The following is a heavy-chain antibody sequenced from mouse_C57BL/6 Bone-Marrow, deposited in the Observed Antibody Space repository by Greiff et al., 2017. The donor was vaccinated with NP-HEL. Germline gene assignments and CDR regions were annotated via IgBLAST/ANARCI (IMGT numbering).Heavy chain of an antibody. J-gene: IGHJ3*01. CDR3: ARREEALGLAY. V-gene: IGHV1-62-2*01. Sequence: QVQLQQSGAELVKPGASVKLSCTASGYTFTEYSIHWVKQRSGQGLEWIGWFYPGSGSIKYNEKFKDKATLTADKSSSTVYMELSSLTSEDSAVYYCARREEALGLAYWGQGTLVTVSA. CDR1: GYTFTEYS. CDR2: FYPGSGSI. D-gene: IGHD4-1*01.